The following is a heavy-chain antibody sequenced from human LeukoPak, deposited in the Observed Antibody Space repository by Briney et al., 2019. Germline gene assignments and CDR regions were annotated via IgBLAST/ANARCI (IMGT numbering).Heavy chain of an antibody. Sequence: PGGSRRLSCAASGFTFSGYWMHWVRQAPGKGLVWVSRINSDGYSITYADSVKGRFTISRDNAKNTLYLQMNSLIAEDTAVYFCTRAGYSSGFDSWGQGTLVTVSS. J-gene: IGHJ5*01. D-gene: IGHD6-19*01. CDR1: GFTFSGYW. V-gene: IGHV3-74*03. CDR2: INSDGYSI. CDR3: TRAGYSSGFDS.